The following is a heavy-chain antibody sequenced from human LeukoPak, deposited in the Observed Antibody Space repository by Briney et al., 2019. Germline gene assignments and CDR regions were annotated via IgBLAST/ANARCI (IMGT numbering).Heavy chain of an antibody. V-gene: IGHV3-53*01. CDR2: IYSGGST. CDR3: AKGHDYSNHYFDY. D-gene: IGHD4-11*01. J-gene: IGHJ4*02. CDR1: GFTVSSNY. Sequence: GGSLRLSCAASGFTVSSNYMSWVRQAPGKGLEWVSVIYSGGSTYYADSVKGRFTISRDNSKNTLYLQMNNLRAEDTAVYYCAKGHDYSNHYFDYWGQGTLVTVSS.